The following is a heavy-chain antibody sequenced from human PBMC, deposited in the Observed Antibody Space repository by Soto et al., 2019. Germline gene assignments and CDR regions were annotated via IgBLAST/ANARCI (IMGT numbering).Heavy chain of an antibody. CDR1: GFPFTNAW. CDR2: IRSKTDGETT. V-gene: IGHV3-15*01. CDR3: TTVSCSGNRCDGNTHAL. Sequence: PGGSLRLSCAASGFPFTNAWMSWVRQAPGKGLEWVGRIRSKTDGETTDYSESVKGRFTMSRDDSKNTLFLQMNTLKTDDTAVYFCTTVSCSGNRCDGNTHALWGQGTLVIGSS. D-gene: IGHD2-2*01. J-gene: IGHJ1*01.